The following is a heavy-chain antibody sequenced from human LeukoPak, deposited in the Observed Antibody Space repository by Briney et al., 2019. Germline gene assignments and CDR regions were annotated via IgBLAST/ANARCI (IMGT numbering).Heavy chain of an antibody. J-gene: IGHJ4*02. CDR1: GFTFITYS. D-gene: IGHD2-21*01. CDR2: ISVGSSSTI. Sequence: PGVSLRLSCAASGFTFITYSMSRVRQAPGKGLEWVSYISVGSSSTIYYADSVKGRFTISRDNGKNSLYLQLDSLRAEDTAVYYCARLRGGYCVDFWGQGTLVTVSS. V-gene: IGHV3-48*01. CDR3: ARLRGGYCVDF.